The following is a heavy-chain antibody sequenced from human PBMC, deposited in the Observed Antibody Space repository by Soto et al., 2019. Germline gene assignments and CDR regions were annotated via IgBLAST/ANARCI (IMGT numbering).Heavy chain of an antibody. CDR1: GFTFRSYA. Sequence: PGVSLSLSCAASGFTFRSYAMSWVRQAPGKGLEWVSAISGSGGSTYYADSVKGRFTISRDNSKNTLYLQMNSLRAEDTAVYYCAKLIRPGIAVGLEDLGQGTMVT. CDR2: ISGSGGST. D-gene: IGHD6-19*01. V-gene: IGHV3-23*01. CDR3: AKLIRPGIAVGLED. J-gene: IGHJ4*02.